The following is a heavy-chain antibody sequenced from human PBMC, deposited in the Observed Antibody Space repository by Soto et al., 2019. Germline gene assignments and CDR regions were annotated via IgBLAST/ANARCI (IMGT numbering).Heavy chain of an antibody. CDR2: ISSSSSYI. Sequence: GGSLTLSCSASGSTFSSYSMNWVRQAPGKGLEWVWSISSSSSYIYYAVSVKGRFTISRDNAKNSLYLQMNSLRAEDTDVYYCARDLPVDYWGQGTMVTVSS. CDR3: ARDLPVDY. V-gene: IGHV3-21*01. J-gene: IGHJ4*02. CDR1: GSTFSSYS.